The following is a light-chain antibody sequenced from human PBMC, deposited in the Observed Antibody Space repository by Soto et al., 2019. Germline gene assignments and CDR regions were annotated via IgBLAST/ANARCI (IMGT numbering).Light chain of an antibody. CDR3: CSYAGSYTHYV. CDR1: SSDVGGYNY. J-gene: IGLJ1*01. V-gene: IGLV2-11*01. Sequence: QSALTQPRSVSGSPGQSITISCTGTSSDVGGYNYVSSYRQHPGKAPKLMIYDVSKRPSGVPDRFSGSKSGNTASLTISGLQAEDEADYYCCSYAGSYTHYVFGTGTKLTVL. CDR2: DVS.